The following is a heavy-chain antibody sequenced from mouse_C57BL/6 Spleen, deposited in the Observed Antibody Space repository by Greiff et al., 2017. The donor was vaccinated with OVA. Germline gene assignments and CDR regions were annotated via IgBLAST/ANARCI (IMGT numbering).Heavy chain of an antibody. CDR3: ARKDWEGFDY. Sequence: EVQLQQSGPELVKPGASVKISCKASGYTFTDYYMNWVKQSHGKSLEWIGDINPNNGGTSYNQKFKGKATLTVDKSSSTAYMELRSLTSEDSAVYYCARKDWEGFDYWGQGTTLTVSS. V-gene: IGHV1-26*01. J-gene: IGHJ2*01. D-gene: IGHD4-1*01. CDR1: GYTFTDYY. CDR2: INPNNGGT.